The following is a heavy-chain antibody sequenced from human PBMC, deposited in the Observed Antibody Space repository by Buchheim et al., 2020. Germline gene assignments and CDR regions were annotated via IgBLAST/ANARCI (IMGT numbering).Heavy chain of an antibody. Sequence: QVQLVQSGAEVKKPGASVKVSCKASGYTFTSYYMHWVRQTPGQGLEWMGIINPSGGSTSYAQKFQGRVTMTRDTSTSTVYMELSSLRSEDTAVYYCARDHPLWRRDYYYYGMDVWGQGTT. J-gene: IGHJ6*02. D-gene: IGHD3-16*01. V-gene: IGHV1-46*01. CDR1: GYTFTSYY. CDR2: INPSGGST. CDR3: ARDHPLWRRDYYYYGMDV.